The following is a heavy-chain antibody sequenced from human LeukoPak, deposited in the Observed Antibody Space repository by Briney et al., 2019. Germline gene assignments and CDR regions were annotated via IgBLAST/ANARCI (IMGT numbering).Heavy chain of an antibody. Sequence: GSSVKVSCKASGGTFSSYAISWVRQAPGQGLEWMGRIIPILGIANYAQKFQGRVTITADKSTSTAYMELSSLRSEDTAVYYCAREGQLVPFDYRGQGTLVTVSS. D-gene: IGHD6-13*01. CDR1: GGTFSSYA. CDR3: AREGQLVPFDY. V-gene: IGHV1-69*04. J-gene: IGHJ4*02. CDR2: IIPILGIA.